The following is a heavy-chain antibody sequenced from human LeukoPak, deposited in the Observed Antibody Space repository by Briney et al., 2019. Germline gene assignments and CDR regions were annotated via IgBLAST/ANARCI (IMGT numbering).Heavy chain of an antibody. CDR1: GYSFLNHD. V-gene: IGHV1-46*04. D-gene: IGHD3-22*01. J-gene: IGHJ5*02. CDR3: ARGFSSGWHLGTGFDP. CDR2: ISHRGHST. Sequence: ASVKVSCKASGYSFLNHDIHWVRQVPGQGLEWLGFISHRGHSTTHAQRLQGRASVTRDTSTSTVYMELNSPRSDDTAVYFCARGFSSGWHLGTGFDPWGQGTLVTVSS.